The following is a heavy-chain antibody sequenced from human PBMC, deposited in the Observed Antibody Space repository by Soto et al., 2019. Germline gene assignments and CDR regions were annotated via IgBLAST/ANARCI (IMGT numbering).Heavy chain of an antibody. CDR1: GYTFTNYG. D-gene: IGHD1-26*01. CDR3: TKTLHGDGFFP. Sequence: QVQLVQSGPEVKKPGASVKVSCKTSGYTFTNYGISWVRQAPGQGLEWMGWINPYNGNTNYAQKFKGRVTMTTITATRISYMELWMLRSDDTSVYYCTKTLHGDGFFPWCQWTLVTVSS. J-gene: IGHJ5*02. V-gene: IGHV1-18*01. CDR2: INPYNGNT.